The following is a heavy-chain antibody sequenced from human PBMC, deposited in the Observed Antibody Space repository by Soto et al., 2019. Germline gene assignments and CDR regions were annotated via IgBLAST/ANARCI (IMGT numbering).Heavy chain of an antibody. D-gene: IGHD7-27*01. J-gene: IGHJ6*02. V-gene: IGHV3-7*01. Sequence: VGSPSLSCGASGFTFSSYWMIWVRQARGKGLEWVANIKQDGSEKYYVDSVKGRFAISRDNAKNSLYLQMNSLRAEDTAVYYCARVGLGKYYYYYYGMDVWGQGTTVTVSS. CDR2: IKQDGSEK. CDR3: ARVGLGKYYYYYYGMDV. CDR1: GFTFSSYW.